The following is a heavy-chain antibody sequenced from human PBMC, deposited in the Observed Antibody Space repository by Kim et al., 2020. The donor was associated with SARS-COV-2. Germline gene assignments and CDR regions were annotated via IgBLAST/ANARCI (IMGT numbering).Heavy chain of an antibody. CDR3: ARVPGYSIYFDY. J-gene: IGHJ4*02. V-gene: IGHV4-59*01. Sequence: NYNPALMSRVTISVDTSKNQFSLKLSSVAAADTAVYYCARVPGYSIYFDYWGQGTLVTVSS. D-gene: IGHD2-15*01.